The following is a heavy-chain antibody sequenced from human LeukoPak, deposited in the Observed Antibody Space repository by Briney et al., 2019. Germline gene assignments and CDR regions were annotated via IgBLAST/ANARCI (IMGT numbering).Heavy chain of an antibody. J-gene: IGHJ6*02. CDR1: GYTFTSYA. V-gene: IGHV1-3*01. CDR2: INAGNGNT. CDR3: ARAWEPEGYYYYGMDV. D-gene: IGHD1-26*01. Sequence: GASVKVSCKASGYTFTSYAMHWVRQAPGQRLEWMGWINAGNGNTKYSQKFQGRVTITRDTSASTAYMELSSLRSEGTAVYYCARAWEPEGYYYYGMDVWGQGTTVTVSS.